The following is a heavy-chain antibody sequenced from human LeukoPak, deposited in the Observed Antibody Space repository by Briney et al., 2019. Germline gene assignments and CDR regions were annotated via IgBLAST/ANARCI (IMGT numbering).Heavy chain of an antibody. CDR3: AREPIVLMVSEYDY. Sequence: ASVKVSCKASGYTFTGYYMHWVRQAPGQGLEWMGWINPNSGGTNYAQKFQGRVTMTRDTSISTAYMELSRLRSDDTAVYYCAREPIVLMVSEYDYWGQGTLVTVSS. CDR1: GYTFTGYY. J-gene: IGHJ4*02. CDR2: INPNSGGT. D-gene: IGHD2-8*01. V-gene: IGHV1-2*02.